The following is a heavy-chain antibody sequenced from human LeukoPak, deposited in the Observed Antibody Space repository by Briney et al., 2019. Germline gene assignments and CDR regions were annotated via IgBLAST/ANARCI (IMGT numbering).Heavy chain of an antibody. CDR2: INQDGSDM. D-gene: IGHD5-12*01. CDR3: ARDPGEMIVATTFDY. Sequence: PGGSLRLSCAASGFIFNSFWMNWVRLTPGKGLEWVAKINQDGSDMYYVDSVKGRFFVSRDNTRNLVYLQMNSLRVDDTAVYYCARDPGEMIVATTFDYWGQGTLVTVSS. J-gene: IGHJ4*02. CDR1: GFIFNSFW. V-gene: IGHV3-7*03.